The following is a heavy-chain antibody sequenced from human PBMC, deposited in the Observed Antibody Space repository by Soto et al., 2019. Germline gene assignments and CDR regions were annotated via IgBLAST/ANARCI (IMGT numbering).Heavy chain of an antibody. CDR3: ARGGTTGTPSRVYGMDG. D-gene: IGHD1-1*01. J-gene: IGHJ6*02. Sequence: QVQLVQSGAEVKKPGASVKVSCKASGYTFTSYDINWVRQATGQGLEWMGWMNPNSGNTGYAQKFQGRGTMTRNTFISTAYRELSSMRSEDTAVYYCARGGTTGTPSRVYGMDGWGQGTTVTVSS. CDR1: GYTFTSYD. CDR2: MNPNSGNT. V-gene: IGHV1-8*01.